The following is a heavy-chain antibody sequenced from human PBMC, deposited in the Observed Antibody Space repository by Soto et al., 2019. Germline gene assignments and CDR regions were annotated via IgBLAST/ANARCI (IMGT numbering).Heavy chain of an antibody. D-gene: IGHD6-19*01. CDR1: GYTFTSYA. Sequence: QVQLVQSGAEVKKPGASVKVSCKASGYTFTSYAIHWVRQAPGQRLEWMGWINAGNGNTKYSQKLQDRVTITRDTSASTAYMELSSLRSEYTAVYFCARDLGGWPDYWGQGTLVTVSS. CDR3: ARDLGGWPDY. J-gene: IGHJ4*02. V-gene: IGHV1-3*01. CDR2: INAGNGNT.